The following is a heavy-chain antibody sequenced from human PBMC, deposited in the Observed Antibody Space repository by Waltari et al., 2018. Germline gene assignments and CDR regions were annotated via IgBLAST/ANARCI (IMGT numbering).Heavy chain of an antibody. CDR3: ARSYSYRDGYNFGY. CDR1: GLTYSSSA. CDR2: ISSSGSTI. V-gene: IGHV3-48*03. Sequence: EVQLVESGGGLVRPGGSRRISFAASGLTYSSSAMKWVGQAPGRGLGWVSYISSSGSTIYYADSVKGRFTISRDNAKNSLYLQMNSLRAEDTAVYYCARSYSYRDGYNFGYWGQGTLVTVSS. D-gene: IGHD3-16*01. J-gene: IGHJ4*02.